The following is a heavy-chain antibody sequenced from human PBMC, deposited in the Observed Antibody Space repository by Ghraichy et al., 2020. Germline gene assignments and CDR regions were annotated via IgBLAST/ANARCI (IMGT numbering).Heavy chain of an antibody. Sequence: ASVKDSCKVSGYTLTELSMHWVRQAPGKGLEWMGGFDPEDGETIYAQKFQGRVTMTEDTSTDTAYMELSSLRSEDTAVYYCATGVTGDNWFDPWGQGTLVTVSS. CDR3: ATGVTGDNWFDP. CDR1: GYTLTELS. CDR2: FDPEDGET. V-gene: IGHV1-24*01. J-gene: IGHJ5*02. D-gene: IGHD1-20*01.